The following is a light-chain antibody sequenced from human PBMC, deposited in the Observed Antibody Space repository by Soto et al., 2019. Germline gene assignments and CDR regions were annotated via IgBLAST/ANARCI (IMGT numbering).Light chain of an antibody. V-gene: IGKV4-1*01. Sequence: DIVMTQSPASLAVSLGERATINCKSSQSFLYSANNRNXXGWYQQKPGQPPKLLINWASTRESGVPDRFSGSGSGTDFTLTINSLQAEDVAVYCCQQDDMSALTCGGGTKVDIK. CDR3: QQDDMSALT. J-gene: IGKJ4*01. CDR2: WAS. CDR1: QSFLYSANNRNX.